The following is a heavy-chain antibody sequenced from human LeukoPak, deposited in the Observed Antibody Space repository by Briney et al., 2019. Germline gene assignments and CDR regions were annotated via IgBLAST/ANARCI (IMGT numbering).Heavy chain of an antibody. D-gene: IGHD2-2*01. CDR3: AKVLIIVVVPAATRAFDY. Sequence: GGSLRLSCAASGFTFSSYAMSWFRQAPGKGLEWVSAISGSGGSTYYADSVKGRFTISRDNSKNTLYLQMNSLRAEDTAVYYCAKVLIIVVVPAATRAFDYWGQGTLVTVSS. CDR2: ISGSGGST. V-gene: IGHV3-23*01. J-gene: IGHJ4*02. CDR1: GFTFSSYA.